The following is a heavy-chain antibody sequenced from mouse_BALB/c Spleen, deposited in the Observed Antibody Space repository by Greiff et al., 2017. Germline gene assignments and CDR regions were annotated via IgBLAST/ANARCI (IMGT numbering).Heavy chain of an antibody. J-gene: IGHJ3*01. CDR3: SRGSGWAWFAY. Sequence: QVQLQQSAAELARPGASVKMSCKASGYTFTSYTMHWVKQRPGQGLEWIGYINPSSGYTEYNQKFKDKTTLTTDKSSSTAYMQLSSLTSEDSAVFYCSRGSGWAWFAYWGQGTLVTVSA. D-gene: IGHD1-3*01. CDR1: GYTFTSYT. CDR2: INPSSGYT. V-gene: IGHV1-4*02.